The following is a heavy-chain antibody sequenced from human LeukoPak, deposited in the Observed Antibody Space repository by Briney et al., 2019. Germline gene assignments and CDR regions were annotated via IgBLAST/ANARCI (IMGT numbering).Heavy chain of an antibody. Sequence: GGSLRLSCAASGFTFSSYAMSWVRQAPGKGLEWVSAISGSGGSTYYADSVKGRFTISRDNSKNTLYLQMNSLRAEDTAVYYCARYDFWSGSTIDYWGQGTLVTVSS. CDR2: ISGSGGST. V-gene: IGHV3-23*01. CDR3: ARYDFWSGSTIDY. D-gene: IGHD3-3*01. J-gene: IGHJ4*02. CDR1: GFTFSSYA.